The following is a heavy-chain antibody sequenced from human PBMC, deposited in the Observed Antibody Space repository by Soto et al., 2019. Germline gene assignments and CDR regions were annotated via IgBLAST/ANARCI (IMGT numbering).Heavy chain of an antibody. Sequence: ASVKVSCKTSGGTFSTYAIYWVRQAPGQGLEWMGAIIPLFGTADYAQKFQGRVTITADESTSTAYMELSSLRSEDTAVYYCARPKGSYSSGYYYFDYWGQGTLDTVSS. CDR3: ARPKGSYSSGYYYFDY. CDR2: IIPLFGTA. D-gene: IGHD6-19*01. CDR1: GGTFSTYA. V-gene: IGHV1-69*13. J-gene: IGHJ4*02.